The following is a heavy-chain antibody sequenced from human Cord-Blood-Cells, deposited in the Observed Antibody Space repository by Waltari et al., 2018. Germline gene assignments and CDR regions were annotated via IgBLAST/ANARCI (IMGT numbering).Heavy chain of an antibody. CDR1: GARVPRHSSA. CDR3: AREAWGTFDY. Sequence: QVQLQQSGPGLVTPSQTLSLTCPIPGARVPRHSSAWNWLRQSPSRGLEWLGRTYYRSKWYNDYAVSVKSRITINPDTSKNQFSLQLNSVTPEDTAVYYCAREAWGTFDYWGQGTLVTVSS. J-gene: IGHJ4*02. CDR2: TYYRSKWYN. D-gene: IGHD7-27*01. V-gene: IGHV6-1*01.